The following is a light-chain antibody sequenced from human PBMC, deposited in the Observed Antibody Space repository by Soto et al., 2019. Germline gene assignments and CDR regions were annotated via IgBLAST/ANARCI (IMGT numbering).Light chain of an antibody. J-gene: IGKJ4*01. CDR2: DAS. CDR3: QHRSCWPLT. Sequence: EIVLTQSPATLSLSPGDRAALSCRASQGVGRCLAWYQQKPGQAPTLLNYDASNRATGIPARFSGSGSVTNFTPASDILAPEDFAFYYRQHRSCWPLTFGGGTKVEIK. V-gene: IGKV3-11*01. CDR1: QGVGRC.